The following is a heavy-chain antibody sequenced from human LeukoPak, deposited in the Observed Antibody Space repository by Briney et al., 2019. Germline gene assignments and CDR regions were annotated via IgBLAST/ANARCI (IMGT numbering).Heavy chain of an antibody. CDR2: ISHSGST. D-gene: IGHD3-16*01. Sequence: SETLSLTCILSGDPMRSYYWSWIRQAPGKGLEWIGFISHSGSTIYNTSPRSRVTISVGTSKKQCSLKLTSVTAADTAVYFCARDAVWGAVSSHGDYYMDVWGKGTTVTVSS. CDR1: GDPMRSYY. J-gene: IGHJ6*03. V-gene: IGHV4-59*01. CDR3: ARDAVWGAVSSHGDYYMDV.